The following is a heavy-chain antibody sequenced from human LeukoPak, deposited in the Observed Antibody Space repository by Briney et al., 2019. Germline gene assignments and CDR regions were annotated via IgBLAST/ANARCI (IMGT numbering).Heavy chain of an antibody. V-gene: IGHV3-23*01. CDR2: ISDSRGDT. CDR3: GEGRYSFWSGGFDH. Sequence: PGGSLRLSCAASGFTFSSYAMSWVRQAPGKGLEWVSTISDSRGDTNYAASVKGRSTISRDNYKNTLYLQMSSLRVDDTAVYYCGEGRYSFWSGGFDHWGQGTLVTVSP. CDR1: GFTFSSYA. D-gene: IGHD3-16*02. J-gene: IGHJ4*01.